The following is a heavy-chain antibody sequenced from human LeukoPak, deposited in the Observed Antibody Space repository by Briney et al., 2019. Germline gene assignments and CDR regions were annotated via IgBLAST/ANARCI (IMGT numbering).Heavy chain of an antibody. CDR3: ARGEFGVYSYGIYYYYYYMDV. D-gene: IGHD5-18*01. Sequence: SETLSLTCTVSGVSISSYYWSWIRQPPGKGPEWIGYIYYSGSTNYNPSLKSRVTISVDTSKNQFSLKLSSVTAADTAVYYCARGEFGVYSYGIYYYYYYMDVWGKGTTVTVSS. CDR2: IYYSGST. CDR1: GVSISSYY. J-gene: IGHJ6*03. V-gene: IGHV4-59*01.